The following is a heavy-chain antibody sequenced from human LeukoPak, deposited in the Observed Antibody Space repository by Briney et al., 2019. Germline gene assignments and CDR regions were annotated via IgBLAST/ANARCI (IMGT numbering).Heavy chain of an antibody. CDR2: LYYSGST. CDR3: ASYSSAQYAFDI. D-gene: IGHD3-22*01. V-gene: IGHV4-59*01. CDR1: GGSISSFY. J-gene: IGHJ3*02. Sequence: PSETLSLTCTVSGGSISSFYWTWIRQPPGKGLEWIGYLYYSGSTNYNPSLKSRVTISVDTSKNQFSLKLSSVTAADTAVYYCASYSSAQYAFDIWGQGTMVTVSS.